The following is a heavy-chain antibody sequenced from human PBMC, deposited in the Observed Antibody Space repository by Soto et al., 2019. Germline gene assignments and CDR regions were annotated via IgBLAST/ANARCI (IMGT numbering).Heavy chain of an antibody. CDR2: IYFTGTT. D-gene: IGHD3-16*02. CDR3: ATLNLGEFSLRPF. J-gene: IGHJ4*02. V-gene: IGHV4-59*01. Sequence: QVRLQESGPGLVMSSETLSVYCTVSGASITSYYWSWIRQPPGKGLEWIGYIYFTGTTNYNASIKSRATISVDTSDNQFSLKLTSVTAADTAMYYCATLNLGEFSLRPFGGQGTLVTVSS. CDR1: GASITSYY.